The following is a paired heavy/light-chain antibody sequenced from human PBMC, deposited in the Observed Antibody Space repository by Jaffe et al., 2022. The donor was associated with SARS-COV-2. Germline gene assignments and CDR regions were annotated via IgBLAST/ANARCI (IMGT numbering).Heavy chain of an antibody. CDR2: ISNAGDST. CDR3: ANHKWALTYYYYYMDV. V-gene: IGHV3-23*04. Sequence: EVQLVESGGGLVQPGGSLRLSCAASEFTFSTYAMSWVRQAPGKGLEWVAVISNAGDSTDYANSVTGRFTISRDNFKNTLYLQMNSLRAEDTAVYYCANHKWALTYYYYYMDVWGKGTTVTVSS. J-gene: IGHJ6*03. CDR1: EFTFSTYA. D-gene: IGHD1-26*01.
Light chain of an antibody. Sequence: EIVMTQSPATLSVSPGERATLSCRASQSVNSKLAWYQQKPGQAPRLLIYGASARATGIPARFSGSGSGTEFTLTISSPQSEDFAVYYCQQYNNWPITFGQGTRLEIK. CDR2: GAS. J-gene: IGKJ5*01. V-gene: IGKV3-15*01. CDR3: QQYNNWPIT. CDR1: QSVNSK.